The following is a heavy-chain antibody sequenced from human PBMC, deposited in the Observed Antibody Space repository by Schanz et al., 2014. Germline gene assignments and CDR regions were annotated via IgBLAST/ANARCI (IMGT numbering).Heavy chain of an antibody. J-gene: IGHJ5*02. V-gene: IGHV1-2*06. Sequence: QVQLVQSGAEVKKPGASVKVSCKSSGYTFTDYHIHWVRQAPGQGLEYMGRNNPNSGGTNFEQKFQGRVTMTRDTSISPVYMELSRLRSDDTAVYYCAREGTVIRGLSGWFDPWGQGTLVTVSS. CDR1: GYTFTDYH. CDR2: NNPNSGGT. D-gene: IGHD3-10*01. CDR3: AREGTVIRGLSGWFDP.